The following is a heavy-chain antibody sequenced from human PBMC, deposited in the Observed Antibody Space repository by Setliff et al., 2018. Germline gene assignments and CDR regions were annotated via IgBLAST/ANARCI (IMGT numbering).Heavy chain of an antibody. CDR1: GFTFSTYR. V-gene: IGHV3-33*08. CDR2: IWDDGVKK. CDR3: ARDLTSSWYAGSAY. Sequence: LRLSCAASGFTFSTYRMHWVRQAPGKGLEWVAVIWDDGVKKYHADSVKGRFTISRDNSKNTLYLQMNSLRVDDTAVYYCARDLTSSWYAGSAYWGQGTLVTVSS. D-gene: IGHD6-13*01. J-gene: IGHJ4*02.